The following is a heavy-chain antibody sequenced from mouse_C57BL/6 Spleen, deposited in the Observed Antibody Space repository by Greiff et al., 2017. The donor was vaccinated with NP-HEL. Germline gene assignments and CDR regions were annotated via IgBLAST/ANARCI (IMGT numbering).Heavy chain of an antibody. J-gene: IGHJ4*01. D-gene: IGHD2-4*01. V-gene: IGHV1-64*01. CDR1: GYTFTSYW. CDR3: ARGGIYYDYAGGAMDY. Sequence: QVQLQQPGAELVKPGASVKLSCKASGYTFTSYWMHWVKQRPGQGLEWIGMIHPNSGSTNYNEKFKSKATLTVDKSSSTAYMQLSSLASEDSAVYYCARGGIYYDYAGGAMDYWGQGTSVTVSS. CDR2: IHPNSGST.